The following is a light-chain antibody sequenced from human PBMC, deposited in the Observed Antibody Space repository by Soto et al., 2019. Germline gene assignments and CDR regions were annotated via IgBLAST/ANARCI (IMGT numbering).Light chain of an antibody. CDR3: SSYAGNYNLV. V-gene: IGLV2-8*01. Sequence: QSALTQPPSASGSPGQSVTISCTGTSSDVGSYKFVSWYQQHPGKAPKLMMYEVSKRPSEVPDRFSGSKSGNTASLTVSGLQAEDEADYFCSSYAGNYNLVFGGGTKLTVL. J-gene: IGLJ2*01. CDR1: SSDVGSYKF. CDR2: EVS.